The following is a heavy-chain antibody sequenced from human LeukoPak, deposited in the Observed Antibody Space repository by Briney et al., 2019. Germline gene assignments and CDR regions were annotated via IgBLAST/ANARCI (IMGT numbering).Heavy chain of an antibody. CDR3: ARDLIGSGADDAFDI. CDR2: INHSGST. V-gene: IGHV4-34*01. D-gene: IGHD3-10*01. J-gene: IGHJ3*02. CDR1: GVSFSGYS. Sequence: PSETLSLTCAVYGVSFSGYSWSWIRQPPGKGLEWLGGINHSGSTYYNPSLKSRVTISVDTYKNQLSLKLSSVTAADTAVYYCARDLIGSGADDAFDIWGQGTMVTVSS.